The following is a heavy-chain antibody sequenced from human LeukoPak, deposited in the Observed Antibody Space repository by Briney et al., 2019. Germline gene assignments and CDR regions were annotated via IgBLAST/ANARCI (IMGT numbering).Heavy chain of an antibody. Sequence: KPSETLSLTCTVSGGSISSYYWSWIRQPAGKGLEWIGRIYTSGSTNYNPSLKSRVTMSVDTSKNQFSLKLSSVTAADTAVYYCARGDCSSTSCYPIVYWYFDLWGRGTLVTVSS. CDR1: GGSISSYY. CDR2: IYTSGST. J-gene: IGHJ2*01. CDR3: ARGDCSSTSCYPIVYWYFDL. D-gene: IGHD2-2*01. V-gene: IGHV4-4*07.